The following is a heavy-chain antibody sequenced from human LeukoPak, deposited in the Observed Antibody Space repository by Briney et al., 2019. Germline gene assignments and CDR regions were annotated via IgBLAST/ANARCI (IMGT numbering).Heavy chain of an antibody. D-gene: IGHD3-9*01. CDR1: GFTFSDYY. J-gene: IGHJ4*02. CDR2: ISSSSSYT. CDR3: ARAGYDILTGTLGY. V-gene: IGHV3-11*06. Sequence: GGSLRLSCAASGFTFSDYYMSWIRQAPGKGLEWVSYISSSSSYTNYADSVKGRFTISRDNAKNSLYLQMNRLRAEDTAVYYCARAGYDILTGTLGYWGQGTLVTVSS.